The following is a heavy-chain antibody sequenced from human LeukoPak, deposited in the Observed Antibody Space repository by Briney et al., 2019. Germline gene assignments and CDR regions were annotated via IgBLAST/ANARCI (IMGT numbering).Heavy chain of an antibody. V-gene: IGHV3-30*18. Sequence: GGPLRLSCAASGFTLSTFGNHWVRQAPGKGLEWVASISSDGNNKYYVGSVEGRFTISRDNSRNTLYLQMNSLRTEDTAVYYCAKAGAYDSSGYYYYLDYWGQGTLVTVPS. CDR2: ISSDGNNK. D-gene: IGHD3-22*01. J-gene: IGHJ4*02. CDR1: GFTLSTFG. CDR3: AKAGAYDSSGYYYYLDY.